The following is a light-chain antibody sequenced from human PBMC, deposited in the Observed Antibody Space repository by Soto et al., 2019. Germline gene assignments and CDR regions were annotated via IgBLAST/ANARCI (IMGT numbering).Light chain of an antibody. J-gene: IGLJ2*01. CDR3: CSYAGRYTFFVV. V-gene: IGLV2-11*01. Sequence: QSALTQPRSVSGSPGQSVTISCTGTSSDVGGYNYVSWYQQHPGKAPKLMIYDVSKRPSGVPDRFSGSKSGNTASLTISGLQAEDEADYYCCSYAGRYTFFVVFGGGTKLTVL. CDR2: DVS. CDR1: SSDVGGYNY.